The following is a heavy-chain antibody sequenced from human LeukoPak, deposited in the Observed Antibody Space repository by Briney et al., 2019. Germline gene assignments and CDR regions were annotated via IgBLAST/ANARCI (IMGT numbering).Heavy chain of an antibody. CDR3: AKAQWLVSENYFDY. CDR2: ISSSSSYI. V-gene: IGHV3-21*01. D-gene: IGHD6-19*01. J-gene: IGHJ4*02. CDR1: GFTFSSYS. Sequence: SGGSLRLSCAASGFTFSSYSMNWVRQAPGKGLEWVSSISSSSSYIYYADSVKGRFTISRDNAKNSLYLQMNSLRAEDTAVYYCAKAQWLVSENYFDYWGQGTLVTVSS.